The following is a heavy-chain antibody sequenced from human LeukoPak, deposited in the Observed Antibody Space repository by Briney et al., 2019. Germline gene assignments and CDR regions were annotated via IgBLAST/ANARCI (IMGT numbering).Heavy chain of an antibody. V-gene: IGHV4-39*01. CDR2: INHSGST. CDR3: ARQGRSSGWVRRSRWFDP. J-gene: IGHJ5*02. CDR1: GGSISSGSYY. Sequence: SETLSLTCTVPGGSISSGSYYWSWIRQPPGKGLEWIGEINHSGSTNYNPSLKSRVTISVDTSKNQFSLKLSSVTAADTAVYYCARQGRSSGWVRRSRWFDPWGQGTLVTVSS. D-gene: IGHD6-19*01.